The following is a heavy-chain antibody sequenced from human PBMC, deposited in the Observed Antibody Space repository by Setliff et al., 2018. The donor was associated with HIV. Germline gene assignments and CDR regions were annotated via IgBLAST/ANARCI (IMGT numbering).Heavy chain of an antibody. D-gene: IGHD5-18*01. CDR3: ARVRVDPALMVRGAADWALDY. CDR2: IYWNDDK. V-gene: IGHV2-5*01. J-gene: IGHJ4*02. CDR1: GGSIDNYYW. Sequence: TLSLTCIVSGGSIDNYYWNWIRQPPGKALNWLALIYWNDDKRYNPSLKTRLTIAKDTAKNQVVLTMTNMDPVDTATYYCARVRVDPALMVRGAADWALDYWGQGTLVTVSS.